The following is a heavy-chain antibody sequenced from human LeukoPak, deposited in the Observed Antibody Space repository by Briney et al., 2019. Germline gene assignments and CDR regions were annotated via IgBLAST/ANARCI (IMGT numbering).Heavy chain of an antibody. Sequence: SETLSLTCTVSGGSISSYYWSWIRQPPGKGLEWIGYIYYSGSTNCNPSLKSRVTISVDTSKNQFSLKLSSVTAADTAVYYCARVGSSSWYVFDCWGQGTLVTVSS. CDR3: ARVGSSSWYVFDC. CDR2: IYYSGST. D-gene: IGHD6-13*01. J-gene: IGHJ4*02. CDR1: GGSISSYY. V-gene: IGHV4-59*01.